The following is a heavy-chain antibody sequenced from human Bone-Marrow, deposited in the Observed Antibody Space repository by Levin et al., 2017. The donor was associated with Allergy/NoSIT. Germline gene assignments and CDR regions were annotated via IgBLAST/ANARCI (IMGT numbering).Heavy chain of an antibody. CDR2: IYRTGST. Sequence: SCAVSGGSVSSSYWWSWVRQPPGKGLEWIGEIYRTGSTNYNPSLKSRVTISVDKSKNQLSLNLSSVTAADTAVYFCARHAGWYFDYWGQGTLVTVSS. CDR3: ARHAGWYFDY. D-gene: IGHD6-19*01. J-gene: IGHJ4*02. CDR1: GGSVSSSYW. V-gene: IGHV4-4*01.